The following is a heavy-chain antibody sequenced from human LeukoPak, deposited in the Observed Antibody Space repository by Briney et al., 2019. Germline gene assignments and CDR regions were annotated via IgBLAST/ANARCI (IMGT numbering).Heavy chain of an antibody. V-gene: IGHV3-23*01. CDR1: GITLANYG. D-gene: IGHD3-22*01. CDR2: VSGSGGST. CDR3: AKRGVVIRVILVGFHKEAYYFDS. J-gene: IGHJ4*02. Sequence: PGGSLRLSCVVSGITLANYGMSWVRQAPGKGLVWVAGVSGSGGSTNYADSVKGRFTISRDNPKNTLYLQMNSLRAEDTAVYFCAKRGVVIRVILVGFHKEAYYFDSWGQGALVTVSS.